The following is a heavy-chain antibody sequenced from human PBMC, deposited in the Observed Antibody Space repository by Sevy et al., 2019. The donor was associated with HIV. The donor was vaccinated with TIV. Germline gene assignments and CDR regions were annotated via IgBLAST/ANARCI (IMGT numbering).Heavy chain of an antibody. V-gene: IGHV1-69*13. CDR1: GGTFSSYA. CDR2: IIPIFGTA. J-gene: IGHJ6*02. CDR3: ARDNSRPYGDYAPIYYYCGMDV. Sequence: ASVKVSCKASGGTFSSYAISWVRQAPGQGLEWMGGIIPIFGTANYAQKFQGRVTITADESTSTAYMELSSLRSEDTAVYYCARDNSRPYGDYAPIYYYCGMDVWGQGTTVTVSS. D-gene: IGHD4-17*01.